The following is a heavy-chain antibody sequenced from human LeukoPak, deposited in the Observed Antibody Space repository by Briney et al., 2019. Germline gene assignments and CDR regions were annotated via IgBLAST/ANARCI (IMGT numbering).Heavy chain of an antibody. V-gene: IGHV4-4*02. D-gene: IGHD6-19*01. Sequence: SETLSLTCAVSGDCITSHSWWSWVRQPPGKGLEWIGEVHHGGASNYDPSLESRVTISVDKSKNRFSLNLRSVTAADTATYYCASHVTVLGTRGFDFWGRGTLVTVS. J-gene: IGHJ4*02. CDR3: ASHVTVLGTRGFDF. CDR2: VHHGGAS. CDR1: GDCITSHSW.